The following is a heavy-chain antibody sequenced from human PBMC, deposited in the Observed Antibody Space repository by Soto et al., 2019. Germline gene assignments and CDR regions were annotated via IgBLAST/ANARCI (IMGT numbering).Heavy chain of an antibody. D-gene: IGHD1-1*01. V-gene: IGHV3-33*01. CDR2: IWHHGGNK. CDR3: VSDETQLERRPSYGKDV. J-gene: IGHJ6*02. CDR1: GFTFSHYG. Sequence: QMQLEESGGGVVQPGRSLRLSCVASGFTFSHYGMHWVRQAPGKGLEWVAVIWHHGGNKYYADSVKGRFTISRDNARNTLYRQMDSLRGEDTGVYYCVSDETQLERRPSYGKDVWGRCTTVIVSS.